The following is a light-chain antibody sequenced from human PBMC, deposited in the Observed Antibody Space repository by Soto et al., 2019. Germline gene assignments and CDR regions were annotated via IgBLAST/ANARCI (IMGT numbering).Light chain of an antibody. J-gene: IGKJ2*01. CDR3: QRSWT. Sequence: DIQMTQSPSSLSASVGDRVTITCRACQNISDSLNWYQHKPGQAPKLLIYAASSLQSGVPSRFSGSGSETDFTLTISSLQPEDFASYFCQRSWTFGQGTKL. V-gene: IGKV1-39*01. CDR2: AAS. CDR1: QNISDS.